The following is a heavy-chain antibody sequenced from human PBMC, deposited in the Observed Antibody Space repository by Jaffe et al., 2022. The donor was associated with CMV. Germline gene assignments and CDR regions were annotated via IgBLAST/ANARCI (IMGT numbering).Heavy chain of an antibody. D-gene: IGHD6-19*01. CDR2: IFSNDEK. V-gene: IGHV2-26*01. CDR3: ARILRIAVAGTSLYYFDY. Sequence: QVTLKESGPVLVKPTETLTLTCTVSGFSLSNARMGVSWIRQPPGKALEWLAHIFSNDEKSYSTSLKSRLTISKDTSKSQVVLTMTNMDPVDTATYYCARILRIAVAGTSLYYFDYWGQGTLVTVSS. CDR1: GFSLSNARMG. J-gene: IGHJ4*02.